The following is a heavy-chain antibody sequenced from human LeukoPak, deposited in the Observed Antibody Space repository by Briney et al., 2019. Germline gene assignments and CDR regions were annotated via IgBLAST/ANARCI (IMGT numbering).Heavy chain of an antibody. Sequence: SVKVSCKASGGTFSSYAISWVRQAPGQGLEWMGGIIPIFGTANYAQKFQGRVTITADESTSTGYMELSSLRSEDTAVYYCASVGITMVRGVIGWFDPWGQGTLVTVSS. CDR3: ASVGITMVRGVIGWFDP. CDR2: IIPIFGTA. CDR1: GGTFSSYA. V-gene: IGHV1-69*13. J-gene: IGHJ5*02. D-gene: IGHD3-10*01.